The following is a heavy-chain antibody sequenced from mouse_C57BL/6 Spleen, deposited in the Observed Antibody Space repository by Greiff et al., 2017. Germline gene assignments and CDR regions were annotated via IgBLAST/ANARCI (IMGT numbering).Heavy chain of an antibody. CDR1: GYTFTSYW. J-gene: IGHJ4*01. CDR2: IYPGSGST. V-gene: IGHV1-55*01. D-gene: IGHD2-12*01. Sequence: QVQLQQPGAELVKPGASVKMSCKASGYTFTSYWITWVKQRPGQGLEWIGDIYPGSGSTNYNEKFKSKATLTVDTSSSTASMQLSSLTSEDSAVYYCARGGHHDDAMDYWGQGTSVTVSS. CDR3: ARGGHHDDAMDY.